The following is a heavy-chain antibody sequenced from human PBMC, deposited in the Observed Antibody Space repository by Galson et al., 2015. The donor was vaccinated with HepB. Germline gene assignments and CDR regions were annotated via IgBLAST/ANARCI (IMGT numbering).Heavy chain of an antibody. V-gene: IGHV1-69*04. D-gene: IGHD1-26*01. CDR3: ARERPTANSFDV. J-gene: IGHJ3*01. CDR2: IIPMVEIS. Sequence: QSGAEMKKPGSSINVSCKASGGTFSSFAINWVRQAPGQGLEWMGRIIPMVEISNYAQKFQGRLTVTADKSAGTAYMHLTNLSSEDTAVYYCARERPTANSFDVWGQGTLVTVSS. CDR1: GGTFSSFA.